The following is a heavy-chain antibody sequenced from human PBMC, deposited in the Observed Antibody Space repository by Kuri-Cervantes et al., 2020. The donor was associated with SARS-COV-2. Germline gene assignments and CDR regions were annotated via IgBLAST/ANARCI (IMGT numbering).Heavy chain of an antibody. CDR1: GFTFSNYA. CDR3: ARRQSIAALGGYGMDV. Sequence: GGSLRLSCAASGFTFSNYAIHWVRQAPGKGLEWVALITDDGSDKNYEDSVKGRFTISRANAKNSLYLQMNSLKTEDTAVYYCARRQSIAALGGYGMDVWGQGTTVTVSS. J-gene: IGHJ6*02. D-gene: IGHD6-6*01. CDR2: ITDDGSDK. V-gene: IGHV3-30*07.